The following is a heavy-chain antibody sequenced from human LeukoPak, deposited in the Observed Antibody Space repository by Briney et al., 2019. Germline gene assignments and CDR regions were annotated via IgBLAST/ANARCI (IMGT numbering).Heavy chain of an antibody. D-gene: IGHD1-26*01. Sequence: ASVKVSCKAFGYTFSSYGINWVRQAPGQGLEWMGWISAYSGYTKYAQKLQGRVTMTTDTSTSTAYMELRSLRSDDTAVYYCARNSGSYLRSGCDYWGQGTLVTVSS. J-gene: IGHJ4*02. CDR3: ARNSGSYLRSGCDY. CDR1: GYTFSSYG. CDR2: ISAYSGYT. V-gene: IGHV1-18*01.